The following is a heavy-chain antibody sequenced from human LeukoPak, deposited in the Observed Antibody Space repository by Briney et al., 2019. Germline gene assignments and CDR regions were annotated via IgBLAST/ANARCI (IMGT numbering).Heavy chain of an antibody. Sequence: GASVKVSCKASGYTFTSYGISWVRQAPGQGLEWMGWISAYNGNTNYAQKFQGRVTMTRDTSISTAYMELSRLRSDDTAVYYCASGPYYYYGMDVWGQGTTVTVSS. CDR1: GYTFTSYG. J-gene: IGHJ6*02. V-gene: IGHV1-18*01. CDR3: ASGPYYYYGMDV. CDR2: ISAYNGNT.